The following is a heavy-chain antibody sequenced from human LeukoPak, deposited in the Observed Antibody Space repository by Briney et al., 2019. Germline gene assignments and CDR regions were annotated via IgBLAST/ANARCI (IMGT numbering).Heavy chain of an antibody. D-gene: IGHD3-10*01. V-gene: IGHV3-21*01. CDR1: GFTFSSYS. Sequence: GGSLRLSCAASGFTFSSYSVNWVRQAPGKGLEWVSSISSSSSYIYYADSVKGRFTTSRDNAKNSLYLQMNSLRAEDTAVYYCARVSTRGSDYWGRGTLVTVSS. CDR3: ARVSTRGSDY. CDR2: ISSSSSYI. J-gene: IGHJ4*02.